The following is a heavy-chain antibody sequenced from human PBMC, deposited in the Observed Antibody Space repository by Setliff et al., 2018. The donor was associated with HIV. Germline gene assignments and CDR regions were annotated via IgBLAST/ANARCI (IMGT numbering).Heavy chain of an antibody. D-gene: IGHD3-10*01. V-gene: IGHV1-46*01. CDR2: INPAGNPT. Sequence: WASVKVSCKASGYTFTSDYIHWVRQAPGQGLEWMGIINPAGNPTSYAQKFQGRVTMTTDTLTMTTYMELTSLRSDDTAVYYCARYLGGNEFDVWGQGTKVTVSS. CDR1: GYTFTSDY. CDR3: ARYLGGNEFDV. J-gene: IGHJ3*01.